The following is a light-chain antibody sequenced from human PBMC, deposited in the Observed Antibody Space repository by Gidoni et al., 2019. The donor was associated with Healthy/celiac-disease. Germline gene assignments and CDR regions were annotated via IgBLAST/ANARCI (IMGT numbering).Light chain of an antibody. Sequence: QSVLTQPPSVPGAPGQRVTISCTGSSSSTGAGYDVHWYQQLPGTAPNLLIYGNSNRPSGVPDRFSGSKSGTSASLAITGLQAEDEADYYCQSYDSSLSGSVFGGGTKLTVL. CDR2: GNS. CDR1: SSSTGAGYD. J-gene: IGLJ2*01. V-gene: IGLV1-40*01. CDR3: QSYDSSLSGSV.